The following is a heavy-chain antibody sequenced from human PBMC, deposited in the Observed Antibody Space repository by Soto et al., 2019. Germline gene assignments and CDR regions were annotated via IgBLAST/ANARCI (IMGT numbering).Heavy chain of an antibody. V-gene: IGHV1-69*13. J-gene: IGHJ4*02. Sequence: SVKVSCKASGGTFSSYAISWVRQAPGQGLEWMGGIIPIFGTANYAQKFQGRVTITADESTSTAYMELSSLRSEDTAVYYCARDRALRGSSGYDYWGQGTLVTVSS. CDR3: ARDRALRGSSGYDY. D-gene: IGHD3-22*01. CDR2: IIPIFGTA. CDR1: GGTFSSYA.